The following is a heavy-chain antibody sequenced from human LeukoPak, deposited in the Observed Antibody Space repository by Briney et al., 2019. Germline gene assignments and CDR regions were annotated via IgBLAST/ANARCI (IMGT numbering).Heavy chain of an antibody. CDR1: GYTFTSYA. Sequence: ASVKVSCKASGYTFTSYAMHLVRQAPGQRLEWMGWINAGNGNTKYSQKFQGRVTFTRDTSASTAYMELSSLRSEDTAVYYCARGPHSSGWYHADVWGQGTTVTVSS. V-gene: IGHV1-3*01. CDR3: ARGPHSSGWYHADV. CDR2: INAGNGNT. D-gene: IGHD6-19*01. J-gene: IGHJ6*02.